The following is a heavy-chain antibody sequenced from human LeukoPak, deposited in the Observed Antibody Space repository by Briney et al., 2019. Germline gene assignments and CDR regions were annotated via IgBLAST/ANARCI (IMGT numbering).Heavy chain of an antibody. D-gene: IGHD3-10*01. V-gene: IGHV3-53*01. CDR2: IYSGGST. Sequence: GGSLRLSCAASGFTLSSNYMYWVRQAPGKGLEWVSVIYSGGSTYYADSVKGRFTISRDNSKNTLYLQMNSLRAEDTSVYSCAGEFPAGYWGQGTLVTVSP. J-gene: IGHJ4*02. CDR1: GFTLSSNY. CDR3: AGEFPAGY.